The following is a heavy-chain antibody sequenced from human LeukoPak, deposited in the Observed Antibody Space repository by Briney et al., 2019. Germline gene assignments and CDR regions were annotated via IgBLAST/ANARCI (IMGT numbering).Heavy chain of an antibody. J-gene: IGHJ4*02. CDR1: GFTFSSYA. CDR2: ISGSGPYT. Sequence: GGSLRLSCAASGFTFSSYAMSWVRQAPGKGLEWFSGISGSGPYTFYTDTVKGRFTIARDSSKNNLYLQITGLRAEDTALYYCAKHGYCSGISCFFDFWGPGTLVTVSS. CDR3: AKHGYCSGISCFFDF. V-gene: IGHV3-23*01. D-gene: IGHD2-2*03.